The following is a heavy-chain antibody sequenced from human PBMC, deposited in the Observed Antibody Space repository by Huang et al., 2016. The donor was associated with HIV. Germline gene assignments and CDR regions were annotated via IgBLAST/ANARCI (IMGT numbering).Heavy chain of an antibody. Sequence: QMQLAQSGAEVKKPGASVKVSCKASGYTFTSYDVNWVRQAAGQGLEWMGCVNPKSGNVGYAKKFQGRVAIMRDTSTNTAYLEVTSLRSEDTAVYYCARGFGSGYYFDAFDMWGQGTMVTVSS. CDR3: ARGFGSGYYFDAFDM. CDR2: VNPKSGNV. CDR1: GYTFTSYD. V-gene: IGHV1-8*01. D-gene: IGHD3-3*01. J-gene: IGHJ3*02.